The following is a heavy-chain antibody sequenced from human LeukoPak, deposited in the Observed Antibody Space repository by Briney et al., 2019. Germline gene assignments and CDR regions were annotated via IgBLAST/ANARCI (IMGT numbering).Heavy chain of an antibody. D-gene: IGHD3-9*01. CDR3: AKDLSGPTKGAHLTGYYRARYYFDY. J-gene: IGHJ4*02. CDR1: GFTFSSYA. V-gene: IGHV3-23*01. CDR2: ISGSGGST. Sequence: SGGSLRLSCAASGFTFSSYAMSWVRQAPGKGLEWVSAISGSGGSTYYADSVKGRFTISRDNSKNTLYLQMNSLRAEDTAVYYCAKDLSGPTKGAHLTGYYRARYYFDYWGQGTLVTVPS.